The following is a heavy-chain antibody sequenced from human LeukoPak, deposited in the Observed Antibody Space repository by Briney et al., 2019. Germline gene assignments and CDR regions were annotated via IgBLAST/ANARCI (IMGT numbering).Heavy chain of an antibody. CDR2: IYSGGST. J-gene: IGHJ4*02. CDR3: AIMVIPYYFDY. CDR1: GFTVSSNY. D-gene: IGHD3-16*01. Sequence: AGGSLRLSCAASGFTVSSNYMSWVRRAPGKGLEWVSVIYSGGSTYYADSVRGRFTISRDNYKNTLYLQMNSLRAEDTAVYYCAIMVIPYYFDYWGQGTLVTVSS. V-gene: IGHV3-66*02.